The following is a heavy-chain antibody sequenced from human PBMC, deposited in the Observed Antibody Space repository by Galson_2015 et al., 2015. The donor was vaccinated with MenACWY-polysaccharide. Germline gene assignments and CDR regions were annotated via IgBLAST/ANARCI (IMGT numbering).Heavy chain of an antibody. J-gene: IGHJ4*02. D-gene: IGHD2-2*01. Sequence: SLRLSCAASGLTVSDNYMSWVRRAPGKGLEWVSVIYSGGSTYYADSVKGRFTISRDNSKNTVYLQVNSLRAEDTAVYYCASAGSDCTSTSCYRPFDHWGQGTLVVVSS. CDR1: GLTVSDNY. CDR3: ASAGSDCTSTSCYRPFDH. V-gene: IGHV3-53*01. CDR2: IYSGGST.